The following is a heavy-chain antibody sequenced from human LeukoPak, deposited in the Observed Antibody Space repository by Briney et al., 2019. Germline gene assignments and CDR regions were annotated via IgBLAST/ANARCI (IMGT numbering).Heavy chain of an antibody. Sequence: ASVRVSSKPSGYTFTVYYIHRGRQAPGQGPERMGWINPNSGATNYTQKFQGRVTLTRDTSISTAYMELSRLRYDDTAVYYWVRALRTTEGYWGQGTLVTVSS. CDR2: INPNSGAT. V-gene: IGHV1-2*02. CDR1: GYTFTVYY. J-gene: IGHJ4*02. CDR3: VRALRTTEGY. D-gene: IGHD4-17*01.